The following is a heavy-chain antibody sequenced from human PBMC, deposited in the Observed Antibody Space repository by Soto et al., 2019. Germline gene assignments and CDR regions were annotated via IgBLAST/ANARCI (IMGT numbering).Heavy chain of an antibody. D-gene: IGHD3-16*02. CDR3: ATKETFGGVIVRAPDAFDI. V-gene: IGHV4-59*11. Sequence: SQTLSLPSTVSGGPISNHYWRRIRQPPGKGLEWIGYIYYSGSTNYNPSLKSRVTISVDTSKNQFSLKLSSVTAADTAVYYCATKETFGGVIVRAPDAFDISGQGTMVTVSS. CDR1: GGPISNHY. CDR2: IYYSGST. J-gene: IGHJ3*02.